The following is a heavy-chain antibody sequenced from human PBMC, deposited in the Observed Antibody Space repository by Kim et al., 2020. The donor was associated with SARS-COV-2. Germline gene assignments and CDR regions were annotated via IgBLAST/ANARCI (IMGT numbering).Heavy chain of an antibody. CDR2: IKQDGSEK. CDR1: GFTFSSHW. D-gene: IGHD2-15*01. CDR3: ARGIGSAC. Sequence: GGSLRLSCAASGFTFSSHWMTWVRQAPGKGLEWVANIKQDGSEKYYVDSVKGRFTISRDNAKNSLYLQMNSLTAEDTAVYYCARGIGSACWGQGTLVTVSS. J-gene: IGHJ4*02. V-gene: IGHV3-7*01.